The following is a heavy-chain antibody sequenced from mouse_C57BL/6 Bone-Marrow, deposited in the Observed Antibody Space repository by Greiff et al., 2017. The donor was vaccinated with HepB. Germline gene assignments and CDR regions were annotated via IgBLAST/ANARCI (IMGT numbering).Heavy chain of an antibody. CDR1: GYTFTSYW. Sequence: VQLQQPGAELVRPGSSVKLSCKASGYTFTSYWMDWVKQRPGQGLEWIGNIYPSDSETHYNQKFKDKATLTVDKSSSTSYMQLSSLTSEDSAVYYCAREDYGFCFDYWGQGTTLTVSS. V-gene: IGHV1-61*01. D-gene: IGHD2-2*01. CDR2: IYPSDSET. CDR3: AREDYGFCFDY. J-gene: IGHJ2*01.